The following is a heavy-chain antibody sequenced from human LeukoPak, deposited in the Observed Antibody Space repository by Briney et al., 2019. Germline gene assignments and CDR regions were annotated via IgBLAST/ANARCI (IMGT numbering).Heavy chain of an antibody. CDR3: ARGAGGYYYYMDV. J-gene: IGHJ6*03. D-gene: IGHD3-16*01. CDR2: INPNSGVT. V-gene: IGHV1-2*02. Sequence: GASVKVSCKASGYTFTGYYMHWVRHAPGQGLEWRGWINPNSGVTNYAQKFRSGVTMNKDTSISKAYLELSRLRCDDPAVYYCARGAGGYYYYMDVWGKGTTVSVSS. CDR1: GYTFTGYY.